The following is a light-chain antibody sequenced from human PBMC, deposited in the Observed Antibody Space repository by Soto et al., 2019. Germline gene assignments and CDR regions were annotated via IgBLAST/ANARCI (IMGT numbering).Light chain of an antibody. CDR1: SSDVGGYNY. CDR3: SSYTTSNTRQIV. V-gene: IGLV2-14*03. Sequence: QSVLTQPASVSVSPGQSITISCTGTSSDVGGYNYVSWYQHHPGKAPKLLIYDVSNRPSGISNRFPGSKSDNTASLTISGLQPEDEADYYCSSYTTSNTRQIVFGTGTKVTVL. CDR2: DVS. J-gene: IGLJ1*01.